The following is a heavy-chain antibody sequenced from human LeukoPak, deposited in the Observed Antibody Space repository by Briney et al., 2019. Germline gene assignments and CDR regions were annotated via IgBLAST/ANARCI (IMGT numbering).Heavy chain of an antibody. Sequence: GGSLRLSCAASGFTFGSYWMQWVRQTPEKGLVWVAHINNDGSNTIYADSVKGRFTTSRDNAKNTLYLQMNSLRAEDTAVYYCAKDSARGLKLVHFDYWGQGTLVTVSS. D-gene: IGHD6-6*01. J-gene: IGHJ4*02. CDR3: AKDSARGLKLVHFDY. CDR2: INNDGSNT. V-gene: IGHV3-74*01. CDR1: GFTFGSYW.